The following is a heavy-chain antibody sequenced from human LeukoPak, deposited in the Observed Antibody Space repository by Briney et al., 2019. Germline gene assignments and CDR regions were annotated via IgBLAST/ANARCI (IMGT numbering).Heavy chain of an antibody. J-gene: IGHJ4*02. Sequence: ASVKVSCKASGGSFSNFAVSWVRQAPGQGLEWMGGIIPVFSTTYSVETFQGRATITADESTSTAYMELSSLRSEDTAVYYCAIGGIMYGDYVFDYWGQGTLVTVSS. D-gene: IGHD4-17*01. CDR1: GGSFSNFA. CDR2: IIPVFSTT. V-gene: IGHV1-69*13. CDR3: AIGGIMYGDYVFDY.